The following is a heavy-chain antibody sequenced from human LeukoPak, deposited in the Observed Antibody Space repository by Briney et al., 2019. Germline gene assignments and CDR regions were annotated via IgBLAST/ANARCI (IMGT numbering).Heavy chain of an antibody. J-gene: IGHJ4*02. V-gene: IGHV3-30*18. CDR1: GLTFSSYG. CDR2: ISYDGGSE. CDR3: AKAHSSGWYNFDY. Sequence: PGGSLRLSCAVSGLTFSSYGIHWVRQAPGKGLEWVAVISYDGGSEYYADSVKGRFTISRDNSKNTLYLQMNSLRAEDTAVYYCAKAHSSGWYNFDYWGQGTLVTVSS. D-gene: IGHD6-19*01.